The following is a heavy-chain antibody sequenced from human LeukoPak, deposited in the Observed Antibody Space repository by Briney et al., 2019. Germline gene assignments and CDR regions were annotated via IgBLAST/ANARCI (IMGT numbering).Heavy chain of an antibody. CDR1: GFTFSSYE. CDR2: ISSSGSTI. J-gene: IGHJ6*04. CDR3: AELGITMIGGV. Sequence: GGSLRLSCAASGFTFSSYEMNWARQAPGKGLEWVSYISSSGSTIYYADSVKGRFTISRDNAKNSLYLQMDSLRAEDTAVYYCAELGITMIGGVWGKGTTVTISS. D-gene: IGHD3-10*02. V-gene: IGHV3-48*03.